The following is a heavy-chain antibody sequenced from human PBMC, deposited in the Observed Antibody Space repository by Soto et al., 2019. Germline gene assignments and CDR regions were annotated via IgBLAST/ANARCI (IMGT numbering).Heavy chain of an antibody. CDR3: ARSPQPTRGIHWYFDL. CDR1: GFTFNTYG. Sequence: QVQLVESGGGVVQPRRSLGLSCAASGFTFNTYGMHWVRQAPGKGLEWVAAISYDGINKYYVDSVKGRFTISRDNSKNTLYVQMNSLRAEDTALYYCARSPQPTRGIHWYFDLWGRGILVTVSS. D-gene: IGHD1-26*01. J-gene: IGHJ2*01. CDR2: ISYDGINK. V-gene: IGHV3-30*03.